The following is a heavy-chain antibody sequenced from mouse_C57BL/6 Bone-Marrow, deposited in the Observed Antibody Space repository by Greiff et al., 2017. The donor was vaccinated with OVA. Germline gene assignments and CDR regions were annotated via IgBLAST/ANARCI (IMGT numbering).Heavy chain of an antibody. D-gene: IGHD2-5*01. V-gene: IGHV1-64*01. CDR2: IHPNSGST. J-gene: IGHJ1*03. CDR1: GYTFTSYW. Sequence: QVQLQQSGAELVKPGASVKLSCKASGYTFTSYWMHWVKQRPGQGLEWIGMIHPNSGSTNYNEKFKSKATLTVDKSSSTAYMQLSSLTSEDSAVYYCATYYSNYWYFDVWGTGTTVTVSS. CDR3: ATYYSNYWYFDV.